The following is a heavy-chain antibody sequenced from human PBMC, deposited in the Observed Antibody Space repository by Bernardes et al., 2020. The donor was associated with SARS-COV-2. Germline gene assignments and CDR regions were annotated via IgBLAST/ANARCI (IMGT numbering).Heavy chain of an antibody. Sequence: GSLSLSCVVSGFTFSNSWLHWVRQAPGKGLVWVARINADASSTNYADSVKGRFAISRDNAKNTLYLQMNSLRVEDTAVYYCARDLGYCNNGVCSPWGQGTLVTVSS. J-gene: IGHJ5*02. CDR2: INADASST. V-gene: IGHV3-74*01. CDR3: ARDLGYCNNGVCSP. D-gene: IGHD2-8*01. CDR1: GFTFSNSW.